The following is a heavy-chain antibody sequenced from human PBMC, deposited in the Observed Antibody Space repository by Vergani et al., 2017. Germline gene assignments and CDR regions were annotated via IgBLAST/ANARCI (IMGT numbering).Heavy chain of an antibody. Sequence: EVQLVESGGGVVRPGGSLRVSCAASGFTFSSDAMSWVRQAPGKGLEWVSAINRGSTTYYADSVKGRLTISRDNSKNTVFLQMNSLRVEDTAVYYCARAYGRYDWFDYWGQRTLVTVSS. CDR1: GFTFSSDA. V-gene: IGHV3-23*04. CDR2: INRGSTT. D-gene: IGHD1-20*01. J-gene: IGHJ4*01. CDR3: ARAYGRYDWFDY.